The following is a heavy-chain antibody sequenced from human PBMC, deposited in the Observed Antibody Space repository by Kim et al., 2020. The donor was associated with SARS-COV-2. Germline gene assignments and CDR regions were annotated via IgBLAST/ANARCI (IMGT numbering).Heavy chain of an antibody. J-gene: IGHJ6*02. CDR2: ISYDGSNK. D-gene: IGHD2-2*01. CDR3: ARDGPLVVPAASDYSGYYYYGMDV. Sequence: GGSLRLSCAASGFTFSSYAMHWVRQAPGKGLEWVAVISYDGSNKYYADSVKGRFTISRDNSKNTLYLQMNSLRAEDTAVYYCARDGPLVVPAASDYSGYYYYGMDVWGQGTTVTVSS. CDR1: GFTFSSYA. V-gene: IGHV3-30-3*01.